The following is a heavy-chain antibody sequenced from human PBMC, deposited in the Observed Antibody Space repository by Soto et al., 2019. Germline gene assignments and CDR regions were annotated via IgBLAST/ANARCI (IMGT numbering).Heavy chain of an antibody. CDR2: MNPNTGDS. Sequence: ASVKVSCKASGYTFTSYDIYWVRQATGQGLEWMGWMNPNTGDSGYAQKFQGRVTVTSDTSINTVHMELSSLRSEDTAVYYCARRAETNGWNGFGADKYYFDFWGQGTLVTVSS. J-gene: IGHJ4*02. CDR1: GYTFTSYD. D-gene: IGHD1-1*01. V-gene: IGHV1-8*01. CDR3: ARRAETNGWNGFGADKYYFDF.